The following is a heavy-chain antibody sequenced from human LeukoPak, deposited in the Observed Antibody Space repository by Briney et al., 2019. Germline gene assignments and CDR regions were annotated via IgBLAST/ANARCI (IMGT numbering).Heavy chain of an antibody. Sequence: GGSLRLSCAASGFTFSSYAMHWVRQAPGKGLEWVAVISYDGSNKYYADSVKGRFTISRDNSKNTLYLQMNSLRAEDTAVYYCARAGYPDSGSYDYYYYYMDVWGKGTTVTVSS. CDR2: ISYDGSNK. V-gene: IGHV3-30*04. D-gene: IGHD1-26*01. J-gene: IGHJ6*03. CDR1: GFTFSSYA. CDR3: ARAGYPDSGSYDYYYYYMDV.